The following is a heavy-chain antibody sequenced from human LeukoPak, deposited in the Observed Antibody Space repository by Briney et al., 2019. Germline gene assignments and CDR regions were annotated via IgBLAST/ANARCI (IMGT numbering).Heavy chain of an antibody. Sequence: ASVTVSCKASGYTFTSYYMHWVRQAPGQGLEWMGIINPSGGSTSYAQKFQGRVTMTRDTSTSTVYMELSSLRSEDTAVYYCARSPWVVAASDYWGQGTLVTVSP. CDR3: ARSPWVVAASDY. CDR2: INPSGGST. V-gene: IGHV1-46*01. J-gene: IGHJ4*02. CDR1: GYTFTSYY. D-gene: IGHD2-15*01.